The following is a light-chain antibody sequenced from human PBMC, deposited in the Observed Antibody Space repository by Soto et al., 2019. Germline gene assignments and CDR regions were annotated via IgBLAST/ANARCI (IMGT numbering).Light chain of an antibody. CDR2: EVT. CDR1: SSDVGGYNY. CDR3: SSYTTSSILYV. V-gene: IGLV2-14*01. J-gene: IGLJ1*01. Sequence: QSALTQPASVSGSPGQSITISCTGTSSDVGGYNYVSWYQQHQGKAPKLIIYEVTNRPSGISNRFSGSKSGNTASLTISRLQAEDEADFYCSSYTTSSILYVFGTGTKVTVL.